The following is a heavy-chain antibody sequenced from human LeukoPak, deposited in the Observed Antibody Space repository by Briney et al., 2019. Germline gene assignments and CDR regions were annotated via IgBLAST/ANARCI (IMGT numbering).Heavy chain of an antibody. CDR2: IIPIFGTA. CDR3: ANHITGTKSWFDP. Sequence: ASVKVSCKASGGTFSSYAISWVRQAPGQGLEWMGRIIPIFGTANYAQKFQGRVTITTDESTSTAYMELSSLRSEDTAVYYCANHITGTKSWFDPWGQGTLVTVSS. CDR1: GGTFSSYA. J-gene: IGHJ5*02. D-gene: IGHD1-7*01. V-gene: IGHV1-69*05.